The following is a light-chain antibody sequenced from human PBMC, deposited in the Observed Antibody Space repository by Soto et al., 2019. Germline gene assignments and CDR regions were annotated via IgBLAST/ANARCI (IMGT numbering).Light chain of an antibody. V-gene: IGLV1-40*01. CDR3: QSYDSSLRGGV. CDR2: GNS. Sequence: QSVLTQPRSVSGAPGQRVTISCTGSSSNIGAGYDVHWYQQLPGTAPKLLIYGNSNRPSGVPDRFSGSKSGSSASLAITGLQAEDEADYYCQSYDSSLRGGVFGGGTKLTVL. CDR1: SSNIGAGYD. J-gene: IGLJ3*02.